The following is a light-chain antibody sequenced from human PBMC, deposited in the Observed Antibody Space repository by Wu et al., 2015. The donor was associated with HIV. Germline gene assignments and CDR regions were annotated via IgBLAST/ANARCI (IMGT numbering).Light chain of an antibody. Sequence: EIVLTQSPGTLSLSPGERATLSCRTSQSVSNNNLAWFQQKPGQAPRLLIYGASSRATGISDRFTGSGSGTDFTLTINRLGPEDFAVYYCQQYGNSPRTFGQGTKVEIK. J-gene: IGKJ1*01. V-gene: IGKV3-20*01. CDR3: QQYGNSPRT. CDR1: QSVSNNN. CDR2: GAS.